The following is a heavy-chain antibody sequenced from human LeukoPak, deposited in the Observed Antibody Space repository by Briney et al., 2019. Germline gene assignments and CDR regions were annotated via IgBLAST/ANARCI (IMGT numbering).Heavy chain of an antibody. CDR3: AKAPRIIYFDY. J-gene: IGHJ4*02. D-gene: IGHD2/OR15-2a*01. Sequence: GGSLRLSCAASGFTLSSYAMSWVRQAPGKGLEWVSAISGSGDYTYFADSVKGRFTISRDNSKNTLYLQMNSLRAEDTAVYYCAKAPRIIYFDYWGQGTLVTVSS. CDR1: GFTLSSYA. V-gene: IGHV3-23*01. CDR2: ISGSGDYT.